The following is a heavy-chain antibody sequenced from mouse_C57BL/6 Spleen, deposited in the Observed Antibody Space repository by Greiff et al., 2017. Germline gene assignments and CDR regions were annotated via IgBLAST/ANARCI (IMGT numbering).Heavy chain of an antibody. CDR2: ISYDGSN. J-gene: IGHJ4*01. CDR1: GYSITSGYY. CDR3: ARKAPFTTGAMDY. D-gene: IGHD1-1*01. V-gene: IGHV3-6*01. Sequence: EVKLVESGPGLVKPSQSLSLTCSVTGYSITSGYYWNWIRQFPGNKLEWMGYISYDGSNNYNPSLKNRISITRDTSKNQFFLKLNSVTTEDTATYYGARKAPFTTGAMDYWGQGTSVTVSS.